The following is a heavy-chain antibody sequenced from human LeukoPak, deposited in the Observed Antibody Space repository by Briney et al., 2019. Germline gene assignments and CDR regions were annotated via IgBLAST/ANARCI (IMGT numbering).Heavy chain of an antibody. CDR2: IIPIFGTA. J-gene: IGHJ5*02. V-gene: IGHV1-69*05. CDR3: ARIGGWYVSGQYWFDP. CDR1: GGTFTSYA. D-gene: IGHD6-19*01. Sequence: SVKVSCKASGGTFTSYAISWVRQAPGQGLEWMGRIIPIFGTANYAQKFQGRVTITTDESTSTAYMELSSLRSEDTAVYYCARIGGWYVSGQYWFDPWGQGTLVTVSS.